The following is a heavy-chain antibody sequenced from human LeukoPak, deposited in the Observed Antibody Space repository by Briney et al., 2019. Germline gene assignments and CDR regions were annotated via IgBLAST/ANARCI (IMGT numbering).Heavy chain of an antibody. J-gene: IGHJ4*02. D-gene: IGHD3-22*01. CDR1: GFTFSSYS. Sequence: PGGSLRLSCAASGFTFSSYSMNWVRQAPGKGLEWVSSISSSSSYIYYADSVKGRFTISRDNAKNSLYLQMNSLRAGDTAVYYCARDREYDSSGYFDYWGQGTLVTVSS. V-gene: IGHV3-21*01. CDR2: ISSSSSYI. CDR3: ARDREYDSSGYFDY.